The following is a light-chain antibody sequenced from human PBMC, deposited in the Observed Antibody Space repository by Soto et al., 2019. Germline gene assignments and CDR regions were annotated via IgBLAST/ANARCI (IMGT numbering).Light chain of an antibody. CDR3: AAWDDRLNGWV. Sequence: QSVLTQPPSASGTPGQRVIISCSGSSSNFGGNTANWYQQFPGTAPKVLIYGNDQRPSVVPDRFSGSKSGTSASLDISGLQSEDEADYYCAAWDDRLNGWVFGGGTQLTVL. J-gene: IGLJ3*02. CDR2: GND. CDR1: SSNFGGNT. V-gene: IGLV1-44*01.